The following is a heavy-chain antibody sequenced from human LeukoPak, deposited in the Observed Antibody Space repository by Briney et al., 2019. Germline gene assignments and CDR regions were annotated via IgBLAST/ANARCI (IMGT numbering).Heavy chain of an antibody. CDR2: ISYDGSNK. J-gene: IGHJ4*02. V-gene: IGHV3-30*04. CDR1: GFTFSSYA. Sequence: GGSLRLSCAASGFTFSSYAMHWVRQAPGKGLEWVAVISYDGSNKYYADSVKGRFTFSRDNSKNTLYLQMNSLRAEDTAVYYCAREGYCSSTSCYASGTYYFDYWGQGTLVTVSS. D-gene: IGHD2-2*01. CDR3: AREGYCSSTSCYASGTYYFDY.